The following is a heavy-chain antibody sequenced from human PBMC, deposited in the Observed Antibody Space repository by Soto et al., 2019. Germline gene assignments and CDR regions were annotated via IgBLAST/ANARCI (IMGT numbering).Heavy chain of an antibody. Sequence: GGSLRLSCAASGFTFSSCAMHWVRQAPGKGLEWVAVISYDGSNKYYADSVKGRFTVSGDNSKNTLYLQVNSLRAEDTAVYYCARDKRDLRFLEWSYYFDYWGQGTLVPVSS. D-gene: IGHD3-3*01. V-gene: IGHV3-30-3*01. CDR1: GFTFSSCA. CDR3: ARDKRDLRFLEWSYYFDY. CDR2: ISYDGSNK. J-gene: IGHJ4*02.